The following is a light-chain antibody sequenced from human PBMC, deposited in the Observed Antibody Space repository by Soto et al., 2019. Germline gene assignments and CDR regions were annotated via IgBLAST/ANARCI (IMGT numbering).Light chain of an antibody. CDR1: SSNIGAGYD. V-gene: IGLV1-40*01. CDR3: QSYDSSLSGEEV. Sequence: QSVLTQPPSVSGAPGQRVTISCTGSSSNIGAGYDVHWYQQLPGTAPKLLIYGNSNRPSGVPDRFFGSKSGTSASLAITGLQAEDEADYYCQSYDSSLSGEEVFGGGTKLTVL. J-gene: IGLJ2*01. CDR2: GNS.